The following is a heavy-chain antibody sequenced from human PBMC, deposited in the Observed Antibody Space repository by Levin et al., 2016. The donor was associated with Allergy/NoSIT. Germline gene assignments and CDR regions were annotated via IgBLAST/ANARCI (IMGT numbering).Heavy chain of an antibody. J-gene: IGHJ4*02. CDR3: AREGTYYNYFDY. CDR2: IYTSGST. CDR1: GGSISSYY. D-gene: IGHD1-26*01. Sequence: SETLSLTCTVSGGSISSYYWSWIRQPAGKGLEWIGRIYTSGSTNYNPSLKSRVIMSVDTSKNQFSLKLSSVTAADTAVYYCAREGTYYNYFDYWGQGTLVTVSS. V-gene: IGHV4-4*07.